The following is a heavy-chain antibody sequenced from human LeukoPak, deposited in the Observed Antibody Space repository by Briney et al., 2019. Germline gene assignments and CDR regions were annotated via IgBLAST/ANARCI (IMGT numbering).Heavy chain of an antibody. Sequence: PSETLSLTCAVYGGSFSGYYWSWIRQPPGKGLEWIGEINHSGSTNYNPSLKSRVTISVDTSKNQFSLKLSSVTAADTAVYYCARDPPYGDSPYYYGMDVWGQGTTVTVSS. D-gene: IGHD3-16*01. CDR3: ARDPPYGDSPYYYGMDV. J-gene: IGHJ6*02. CDR2: INHSGST. V-gene: IGHV4-34*01. CDR1: GGSFSGYY.